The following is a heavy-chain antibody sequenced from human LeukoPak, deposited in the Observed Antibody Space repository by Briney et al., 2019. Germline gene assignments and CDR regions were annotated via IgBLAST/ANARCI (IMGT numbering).Heavy chain of an antibody. CDR2: IYTSGST. D-gene: IGHD3-10*01. CDR3: ARESAIWFGEVGPFDY. J-gene: IGHJ4*02. V-gene: IGHV4-4*07. CDR1: GGSISSYY. Sequence: PSETLSLTCTVSGGSISSYYWSWIRQPAGKGLEWIGRIYTSGSTNYNPSLKSRVTMSVDTSKNQLSLKLSSVTAAETAVYYCARESAIWFGEVGPFDYWGQGTLVTVCS.